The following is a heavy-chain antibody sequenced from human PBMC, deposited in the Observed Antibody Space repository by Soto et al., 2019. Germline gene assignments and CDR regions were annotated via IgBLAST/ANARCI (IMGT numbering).Heavy chain of an antibody. Sequence: PSETLSLTCAVYGGSFSGYYWSWIRQPPGKGLEWIGEINHSGSTNYNPSLKSRVTISVDTSKNQFCLKLSSVTAADTAVYYCARGLHSSHYDILSGSPNTSFASWGQGTLVTVSS. CDR3: ARGLHSSHYDILSGSPNTSFAS. CDR2: INHSGST. J-gene: IGHJ4*02. V-gene: IGHV4-34*01. D-gene: IGHD3-9*01. CDR1: GGSFSGYY.